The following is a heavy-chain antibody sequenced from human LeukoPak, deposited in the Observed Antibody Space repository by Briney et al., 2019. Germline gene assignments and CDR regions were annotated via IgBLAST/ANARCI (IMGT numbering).Heavy chain of an antibody. CDR3: ASRGYGYSSSWDIR. J-gene: IGHJ4*02. D-gene: IGHD6-13*01. Sequence: SETLSLTCTVSGGSISSTAYYWDWIRQPPGKGLEWIGTIYYSGSTYYNPSLKSRVTISVDTSKNEFSLNLSSVTAADTAVYYCASRGYGYSSSWDIRWGQGTLVTVSS. CDR2: IYYSGST. V-gene: IGHV4-39*01. CDR1: GGSISSTAYY.